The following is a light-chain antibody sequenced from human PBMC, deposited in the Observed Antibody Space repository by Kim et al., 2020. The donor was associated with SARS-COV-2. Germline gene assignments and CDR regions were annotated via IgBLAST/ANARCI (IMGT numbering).Light chain of an antibody. CDR3: SAWDDSLSTWV. J-gene: IGLJ3*02. Sequence: RQTASLTCTGNPKNVGNQGAAWLQQHQRHPPKLLSYRNNNRPSGISDRFSASRSGNTASLTITGLQPEDEADYYCSAWDDSLSTWVFGEGTQLTVL. V-gene: IGLV10-54*04. CDR1: PKNVGNQG. CDR2: RNN.